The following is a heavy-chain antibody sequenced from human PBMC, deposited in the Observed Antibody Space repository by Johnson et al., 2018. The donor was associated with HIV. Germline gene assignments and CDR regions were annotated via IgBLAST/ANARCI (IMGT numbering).Heavy chain of an antibody. V-gene: IGHV3-15*01. CDR1: GFTFNNAW. CDR3: ARVRWELPDDAFDI. CDR2: IKSKSDGGTT. Sequence: VQLVESGGGLVKPGGSLRLSCAASGFTFNNAWMTWVRQAPGKGLEWVGRIKSKSDGGTTDYSVPVKGRFTISRDNSKNSLYLQMNSLRAEDTAVYYCARVRWELPDDAFDIWGQGTMVTVSS. J-gene: IGHJ3*02. D-gene: IGHD1-26*01.